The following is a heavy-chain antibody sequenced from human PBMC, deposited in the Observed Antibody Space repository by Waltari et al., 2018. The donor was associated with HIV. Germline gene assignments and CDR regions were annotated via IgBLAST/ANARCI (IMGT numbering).Heavy chain of an antibody. CDR2: INHSGTT. D-gene: IGHD3-9*01. Sequence: QEQLQQWGAGLLKPSETLSLTCAVYGGSFSVCYLNWVRQPPGKGLEWIGEINHSGTTNYNPSLKSRVTMSVDTSKRQFSLKLNSVTAADTAVYFCAYSYLTGSTLHPFWGQGTLVTVSS. J-gene: IGHJ4*01. CDR1: GGSFSVCY. CDR3: AYSYLTGSTLHPF. V-gene: IGHV4-34*01.